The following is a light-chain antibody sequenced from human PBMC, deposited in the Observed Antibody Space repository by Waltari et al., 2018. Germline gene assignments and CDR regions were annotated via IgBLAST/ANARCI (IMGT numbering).Light chain of an antibody. J-gene: IGLJ2*01. CDR3: QVWDGTTGVI. CDR2: QDS. CDR1: TLGSNY. Sequence: SYDLTQPPSVSVSPGQTANIACSGATLGSNYTSWYHQRPGHPPILVIYQDSKRPSGIPERFSASKAGNTASLTISGTQALDEGDYYCQVWDGTTGVIFGGGTRLTVL. V-gene: IGLV3-1*01.